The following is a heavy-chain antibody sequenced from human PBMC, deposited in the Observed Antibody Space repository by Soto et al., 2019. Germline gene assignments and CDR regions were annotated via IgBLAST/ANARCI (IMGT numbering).Heavy chain of an antibody. CDR2: INHSGST. CDR3: ARDFDY. J-gene: IGHJ4*02. Sequence: SETLSLTCAVYGGSFSGYYWSWIRQPPGKGLEWIGEINHSGSTNYNPSLKSRVTISVDTSKNQFSLKLSSVTAADTAVYYCARDFDYWGQGTLVTVSS. V-gene: IGHV4-34*01. CDR1: GGSFSGYY.